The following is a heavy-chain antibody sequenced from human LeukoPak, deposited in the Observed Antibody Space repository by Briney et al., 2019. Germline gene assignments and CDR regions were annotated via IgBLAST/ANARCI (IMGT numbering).Heavy chain of an antibody. D-gene: IGHD5-18*01. CDR1: GYTFNSYG. Sequence: ASVKVYCKASGYTFNSYGINWMRQATGHGLDWIGWISASNANTDYAQRFQGRVTMTTDTSTTTAYMELTSLRSDDTAVYYCARARGYSYGYSDYWGQGTLVTVSS. J-gene: IGHJ4*02. CDR3: ARARGYSYGYSDY. V-gene: IGHV1-18*01. CDR2: ISASNANT.